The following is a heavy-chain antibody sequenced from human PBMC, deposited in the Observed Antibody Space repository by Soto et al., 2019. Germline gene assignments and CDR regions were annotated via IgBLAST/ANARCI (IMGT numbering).Heavy chain of an antibody. Sequence: QVQLVESGGGVVQPGGSLRLSCAASGFTFRSYGMHWARQAPGRGLEWVAVISYVGSYKSYEDSVKGRFTISRDNYKNTQHLQMDSLSAEDTAVYYGAKNFIPLSPDLYFDAWGQGTLVTVSS. D-gene: IGHD3-16*01. CDR2: ISYVGSYK. V-gene: IGHV3-30*18. J-gene: IGHJ4*02. CDR1: GFTFRSYG. CDR3: AKNFIPLSPDLYFDA.